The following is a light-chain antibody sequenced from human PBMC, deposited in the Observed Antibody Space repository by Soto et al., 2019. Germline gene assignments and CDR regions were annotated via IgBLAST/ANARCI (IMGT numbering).Light chain of an antibody. J-gene: IGKJ1*01. CDR1: QSVASSY. V-gene: IGKV3-20*01. CDR3: HHFGSLPET. Sequence: EVVLTQSPGTLSLSPGERVTLSCRASQSVASSYLAWYQRKPGRAPRLLFYSASSRATGIPDRFSGSGSGTDFTLTISRLEPEDFAVYYCHHFGSLPETFGQGTNVG. CDR2: SAS.